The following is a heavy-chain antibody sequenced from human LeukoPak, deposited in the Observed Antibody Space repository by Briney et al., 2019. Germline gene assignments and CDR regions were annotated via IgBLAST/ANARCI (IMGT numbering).Heavy chain of an antibody. J-gene: IGHJ6*03. Sequence: GGSLRLSCAASGFTFPTYVIHWVRQAPGKGLEWVAVISQTGSIETYADSVRGRFSISRDNSDSTVYLQMNSLKTEDTAVYYCARDRAVALPTYFYYMDVWGKGTTVIVS. V-gene: IGHV3-30*03. CDR3: ARDRAVALPTYFYYMDV. CDR2: ISQTGSIE. D-gene: IGHD2-15*01. CDR1: GFTFPTYV.